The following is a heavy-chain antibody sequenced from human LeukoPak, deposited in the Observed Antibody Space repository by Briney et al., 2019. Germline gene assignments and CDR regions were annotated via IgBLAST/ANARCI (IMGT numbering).Heavy chain of an antibody. CDR3: ARTASYSSGYSKSDSDDAFDI. J-gene: IGHJ3*02. V-gene: IGHV1-8*03. Sequence: ASVTVSCKASGYTFTSYDINWVRQATGQGLEWMGWMNPNSGNTGYAQKFQGRVTITRNTSISTAYMELSSLRSEDTAVYYCARTASYSSGYSKSDSDDAFDIWGQGTMVTVSS. D-gene: IGHD3-22*01. CDR1: GYTFTSYD. CDR2: MNPNSGNT.